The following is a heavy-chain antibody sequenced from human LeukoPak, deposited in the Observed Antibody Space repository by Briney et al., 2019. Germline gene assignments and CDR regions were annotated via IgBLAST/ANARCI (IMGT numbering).Heavy chain of an antibody. CDR2: INLDGNGR. Sequence: GGSLRLSCAASGFLFSNYWMSWVRQAQGKGLEWVANINLDGNGRFYVDSVKGRFTISRDNNKESVYLQMNSLRAEDTAVYYCARDTDDFQGLDIWGQGTRVTVSS. V-gene: IGHV3-7*01. J-gene: IGHJ3*02. CDR3: ARDTDDFQGLDI. CDR1: GFLFSNYW. D-gene: IGHD3-3*01.